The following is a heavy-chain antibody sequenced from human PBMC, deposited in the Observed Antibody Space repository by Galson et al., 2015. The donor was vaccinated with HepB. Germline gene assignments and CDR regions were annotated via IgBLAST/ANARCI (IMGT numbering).Heavy chain of an antibody. J-gene: IGHJ4*02. Sequence: SLRLSCAASGFTFSSYWMSWVRQAPGKGLEWVSSISSSSSHIYYSDSVKGRFTISRDNAKNSLYLQMNSLRAEDTAVYYCARLGLYCRGGSCNSYYFNYWGQGTLVTVSS. D-gene: IGHD2-15*01. CDR1: GFTFSSYW. CDR2: ISSSSSHI. V-gene: IGHV3-21*01. CDR3: ARLGLYCRGGSCNSYYFNY.